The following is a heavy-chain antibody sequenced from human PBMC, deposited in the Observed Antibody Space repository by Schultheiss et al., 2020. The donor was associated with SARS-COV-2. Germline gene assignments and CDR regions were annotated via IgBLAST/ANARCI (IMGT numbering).Heavy chain of an antibody. D-gene: IGHD1-1*01. V-gene: IGHV4-61*01. J-gene: IGHJ4*02. CDR2: IYYSGST. CDR1: GGSVSSGSYY. Sequence: SETLSLTCTVSGGSVSSGSYYWSWIRQPPGKGLEWIGYIYYSGSTYYNPSLKSRVTISVDTSKNQFSLKLSSVTAADTAVYYCARGDWKGGDFYFDYWGQGTLVTVSS. CDR3: ARGDWKGGDFYFDY.